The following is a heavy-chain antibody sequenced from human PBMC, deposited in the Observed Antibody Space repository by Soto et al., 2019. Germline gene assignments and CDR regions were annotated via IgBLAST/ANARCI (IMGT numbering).Heavy chain of an antibody. J-gene: IGHJ6*02. V-gene: IGHV3-66*01. CDR2: IRSGGNT. CDR1: GFTVSTDW. Sequence: PGGSLRLSCAASGFTVSTDWMYWFRQAPGKGLEWVSVIRSGGNTYYADSVEGRFTISRDNSKNTVYLQMNSLRAEDTAVYYCVRENYYYGMDVWGQGTTVTVSS. CDR3: VRENYYYGMDV.